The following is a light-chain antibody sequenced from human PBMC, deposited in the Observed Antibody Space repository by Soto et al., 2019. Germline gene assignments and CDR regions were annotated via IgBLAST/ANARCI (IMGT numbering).Light chain of an antibody. CDR1: TSNIGDNY. CDR2: DND. V-gene: IGLV1-51*01. CDR3: GTWDNSLSAGV. Sequence: QSVLTQPPSVSAAPGQKVTISCSGSTSNIGDNYVSWYQQLPGAAPKVLIYDNDKRLSGIPDRFSGSKSGTSATLGITGLQTGDEADYYCGTWDNSLSAGVFGGGTKVTVL. J-gene: IGLJ2*01.